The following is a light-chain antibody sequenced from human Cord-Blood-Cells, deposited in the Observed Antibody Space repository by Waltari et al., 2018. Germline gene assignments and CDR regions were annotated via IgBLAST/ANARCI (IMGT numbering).Light chain of an antibody. Sequence: QYVLTQPPSASGTPGQRVTISCSGRSSNTGSNFLYWYQQLPGTAPKLLIYRNNQRPSGVPDRFSGSKSGTSASLAISGLRSEDEADYYCAAWDDSLSGYVFGTGTKVTVL. CDR2: RNN. J-gene: IGLJ1*01. CDR3: AAWDDSLSGYV. V-gene: IGLV1-47*01. CDR1: SSNTGSNF.